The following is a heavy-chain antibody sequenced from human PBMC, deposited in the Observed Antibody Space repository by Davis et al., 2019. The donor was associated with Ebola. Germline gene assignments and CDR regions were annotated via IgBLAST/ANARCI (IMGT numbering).Heavy chain of an antibody. J-gene: IGHJ4*02. D-gene: IGHD3-22*01. CDR2: TYYRSKWFV. V-gene: IGHV6-1*01. Sequence: MPSETLSPTCAIPGDSVSNNRDAWNWIRQSPSRGLEWLGRTYYRSKWFVDYAASVKSRITINADTSKNQFSLQLTSVTPEDTAVYYCARDPPYDQGYDDWGQGTLVTVSS. CDR1: GDSVSNNRDA. CDR3: ARDPPYDQGYDD.